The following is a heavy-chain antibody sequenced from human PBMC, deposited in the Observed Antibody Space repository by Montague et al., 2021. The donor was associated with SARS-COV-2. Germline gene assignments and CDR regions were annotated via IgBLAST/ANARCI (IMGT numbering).Heavy chain of an antibody. CDR3: ARRSLGYCSGGSCYSAFDP. V-gene: IGHV4-30-2*02. Sequence: TLSLTCAVSGASISNGGYTWSWIRRPPGKGLEWIGYIYQSGTTRYNPSLKSRVTMSVDKSKNQFSLQLTSVTAADTAVYYCARRSLGYCSGGSCYSAFDPWGQGTLVTVSS. D-gene: IGHD2-15*01. CDR2: IYQSGTT. CDR1: GASISNGGYT. J-gene: IGHJ5*02.